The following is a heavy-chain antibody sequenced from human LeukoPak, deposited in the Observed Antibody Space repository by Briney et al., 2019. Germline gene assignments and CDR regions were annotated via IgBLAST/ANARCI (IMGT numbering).Heavy chain of an antibody. J-gene: IGHJ6*03. Sequence: ASVKVSCKASGYTFTDYYMHWVRQAPGQGLESIGWINPNSGGTNYARKFQGRVTMTRDTSIRTAYMELSRLRSDDTAVYYCARDSRGDYYYYYYMDVWGKGTTVTISS. CDR3: ARDSRGDYYYYYYMDV. V-gene: IGHV1-2*02. D-gene: IGHD3-22*01. CDR1: GYTFTDYY. CDR2: INPNSGGT.